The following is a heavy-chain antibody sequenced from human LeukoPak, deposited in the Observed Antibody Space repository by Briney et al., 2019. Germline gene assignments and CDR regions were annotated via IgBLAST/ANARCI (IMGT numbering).Heavy chain of an antibody. Sequence: ASVKVSCKASGYTFTGYYMHWVRQAPGQGLEWMGWINPSGGSTSYAQKFQGRVTMTRDTSTSTVYMELSSLRSEDTAVYYCARDRAPSSGHDYYMDVWGKGTAVTVSS. J-gene: IGHJ6*03. CDR1: GYTFTGYY. CDR3: ARDRAPSSGHDYYMDV. CDR2: INPSGGST. D-gene: IGHD5-24*01. V-gene: IGHV1-46*01.